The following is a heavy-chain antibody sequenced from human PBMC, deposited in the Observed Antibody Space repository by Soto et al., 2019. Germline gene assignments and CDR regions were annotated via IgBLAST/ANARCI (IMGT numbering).Heavy chain of an antibody. CDR3: ASPPNCGGDCYPWYYYGMDV. D-gene: IGHD2-21*02. CDR1: GGTFSSYA. J-gene: IGHJ6*02. CDR2: IIPIFGTA. V-gene: IGHV1-69*01. Sequence: QVQLVQSGAEVKKPGSSVKVSCKASGGTFSSYAISWVRQAPGQGLEWMGGIIPIFGTANYAQKFQGRVTITADEPTSTAYMELSSLRSEDTAVYYCASPPNCGGDCYPWYYYGMDVWGQGTTVTVS.